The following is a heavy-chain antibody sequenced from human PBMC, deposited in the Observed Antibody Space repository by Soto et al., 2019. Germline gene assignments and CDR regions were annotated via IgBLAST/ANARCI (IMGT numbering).Heavy chain of an antibody. V-gene: IGHV1-8*01. CDR3: ARAIHQRIYYHYYSGMGV. CDR2: MNPNSGNT. D-gene: IGHD2-21*01. J-gene: IGHJ6*02. CDR1: GYTFTSYD. Sequence: ASEKVSCKASGYTFTSYDINWVRQATGQGLEWMGWMNPNSGNTGYAQKYQGRVTMTRNTSISTAYMELSSLRSEDTAVYYCARAIHQRIYYHYYSGMGVWGQGTTVTVSS.